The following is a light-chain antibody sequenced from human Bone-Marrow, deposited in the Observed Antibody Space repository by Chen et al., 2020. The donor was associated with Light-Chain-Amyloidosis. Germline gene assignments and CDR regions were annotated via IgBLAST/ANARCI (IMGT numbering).Light chain of an antibody. Sequence: NFMLTQPHSVSESPGKTVIISCTRSSGSIATNYVQWYPQRPGSSPTTVIDEDDQRPSGVPDPVSGSIYRSPNSASLPHSGLETEDEADYYCQSYQGSSQGVFGGGTKLTVL. CDR1: SGSIATNY. J-gene: IGLJ3*02. CDR3: QSYQGSSQGV. V-gene: IGLV6-57*01. CDR2: EDD.